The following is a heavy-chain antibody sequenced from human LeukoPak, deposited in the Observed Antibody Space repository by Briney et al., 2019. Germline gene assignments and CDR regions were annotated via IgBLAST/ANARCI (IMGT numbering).Heavy chain of an antibody. V-gene: IGHV3-74*01. CDR3: ASTISCLL. CDR1: GLTFSSHR. CDR2: INDDGSST. D-gene: IGHD2-15*01. Sequence: GGSLRLSCAASGLTFSSHRMHWVRQAPGKGLVWVSRINDDGSSTTYADSVKGRFTISRDNTKNMLYLEMKSLRVEDTAVYYCASTISCLLWGQGTLVTVSS. J-gene: IGHJ4*02.